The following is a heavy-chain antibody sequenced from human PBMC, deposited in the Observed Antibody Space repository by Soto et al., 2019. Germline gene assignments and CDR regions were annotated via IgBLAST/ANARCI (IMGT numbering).Heavy chain of an antibody. D-gene: IGHD6-6*01. J-gene: IGHJ4*02. CDR3: ARDYLGPSSSFFGY. V-gene: IGHV3-66*01. CDR1: GFTVSSNY. Sequence: GGSLRLSCAASGFTVSSNYMSWVRQAPGKGLEWVSVIYSGGSTYYADSVKGRFTISRDNSKNTLYLQMNSLRAEDTAVYYCARDYLGPSSSFFGYWGQGTLVTVSS. CDR2: IYSGGST.